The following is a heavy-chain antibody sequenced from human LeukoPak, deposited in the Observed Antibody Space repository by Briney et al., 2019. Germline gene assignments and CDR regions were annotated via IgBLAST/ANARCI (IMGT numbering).Heavy chain of an antibody. V-gene: IGHV3-30*02. D-gene: IGHD5-18*01. CDR1: GFTFSSYG. J-gene: IGHJ4*02. CDR2: IRYDGSNK. Sequence: GGSLRLSCAASGFTFSSYGMHWVRQAPGKGLESVAFIRYDGSNKYYADSVKGRFTISRDNSKNTLYLQMNSLRAEDTAVYYCARDLSGIAGYTYGRGIDYWGQGTLVTVSS. CDR3: ARDLSGIAGYTYGRGIDY.